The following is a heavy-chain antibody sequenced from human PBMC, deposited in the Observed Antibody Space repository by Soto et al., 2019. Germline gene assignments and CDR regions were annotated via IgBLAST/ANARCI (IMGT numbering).Heavy chain of an antibody. CDR2: ISRNSDNM. Sequence: GGSLRLSCAASGFTFDDYGMHWVRQAPGKGLEWVSGISRNSDNMAYADSVKGRFTISRDNSKNTLYLQMNSLRAEDTAVYYCAKDSQSVLVSAARVYGMDVWGQGTTVTVSS. D-gene: IGHD2-2*01. J-gene: IGHJ6*02. V-gene: IGHV3-9*01. CDR3: AKDSQSVLVSAARVYGMDV. CDR1: GFTFDDYG.